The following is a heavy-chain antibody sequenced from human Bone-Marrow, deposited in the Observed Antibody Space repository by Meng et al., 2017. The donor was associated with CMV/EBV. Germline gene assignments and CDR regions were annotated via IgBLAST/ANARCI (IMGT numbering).Heavy chain of an antibody. J-gene: IGHJ4*02. CDR3: ARGRIFGSY. CDR1: GYTFTSYE. CDR2: INPNSGDT. Sequence: ASVKVSCKTSGYTFTSYEIIWVRQATGQGLEWMGRINPNSGDTGYAQKFQGRVTLTRKTSINTAYMELNNLRSEDTAVYYCARGRIFGSYWGQGTLVTGSS. V-gene: IGHV1-8*01. D-gene: IGHD3-3*01.